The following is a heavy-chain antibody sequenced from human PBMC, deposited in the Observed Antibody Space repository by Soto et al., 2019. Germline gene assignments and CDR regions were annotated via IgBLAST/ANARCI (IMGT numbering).Heavy chain of an antibody. V-gene: IGHV1-18*01. D-gene: IGHD3-16*01. J-gene: IGHJ6*02. Sequence: ASVKVSCKASGYTFTTYGISWVRQAPGQGPEWMGWISGYNGHTKYAQKFQGRVTMTTDTSTSTVYMDLRSLRSDDTAVYYCAREGEMPYYYYGLDVWGQGTTVTV. CDR3: AREGEMPYYYYGLDV. CDR1: GYTFTTYG. CDR2: ISGYNGHT.